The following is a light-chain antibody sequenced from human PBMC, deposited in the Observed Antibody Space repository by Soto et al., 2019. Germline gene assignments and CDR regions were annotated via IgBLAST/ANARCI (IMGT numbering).Light chain of an antibody. CDR3: QQRHMWPIT. CDR2: DAY. CDR1: QSFRGL. V-gene: IGKV3-11*01. Sequence: EVVLTQSPVTLPLSPGERATLSCRASQSFRGLLAWYQQKPGQAPRLLIYDAYNRATGIPPRFSGSGSGTDFTLTISSLEPEDSAVYYCQQRHMWPITFGQGTRLEMK. J-gene: IGKJ5*01.